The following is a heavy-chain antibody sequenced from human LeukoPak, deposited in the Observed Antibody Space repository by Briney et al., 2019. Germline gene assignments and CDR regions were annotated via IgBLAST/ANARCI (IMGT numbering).Heavy chain of an antibody. CDR3: ARGRLTRVRAVISDFGY. Sequence: GGSLRLSCAASGFTFSDYYMARIRQAPGKGLEWISYISHSGNSIYYAASVQGRFTVSRDNAQNSLSLQMNSLRAEDTAVYYCARGRLTRVRAVISDFGYWGRGTLVSVSS. V-gene: IGHV3-11*01. CDR1: GFTFSDYY. CDR2: ISHSGNSI. J-gene: IGHJ4*02. D-gene: IGHD3-10*01.